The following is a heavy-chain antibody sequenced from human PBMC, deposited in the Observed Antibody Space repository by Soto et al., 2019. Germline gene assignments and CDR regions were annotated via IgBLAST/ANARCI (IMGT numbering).Heavy chain of an antibody. Sequence: SVKVSCKASGGTFGSYAISWVRQAPGQGLEWMGDIIPLFTTANYAQQFQGRVTITADESTTTAYMELSGLRSEDTALYYCTKEGTAGGWFDPWGQGTLVTVS. CDR3: TKEGTAGGWFDP. D-gene: IGHD6-25*01. CDR1: GGTFGSYA. V-gene: IGHV1-69*13. J-gene: IGHJ5*02. CDR2: IIPLFTTA.